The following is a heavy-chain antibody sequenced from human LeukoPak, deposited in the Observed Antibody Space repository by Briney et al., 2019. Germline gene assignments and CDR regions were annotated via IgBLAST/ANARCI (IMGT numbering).Heavy chain of an antibody. Sequence: GRSLRLSCAASGFTFSNYAMHWVRQAPGKGLEGVAIISYDGSNKYYADSVKGRFTISRDNSKNTLYLQMNSLRAEDTAVYYCARDITGDILTGYYFDYWGQGTLVTVSS. CDR3: ARDITGDILTGYYFDY. CDR2: ISYDGSNK. CDR1: GFTFSNYA. D-gene: IGHD3-9*01. V-gene: IGHV3-30*04. J-gene: IGHJ4*02.